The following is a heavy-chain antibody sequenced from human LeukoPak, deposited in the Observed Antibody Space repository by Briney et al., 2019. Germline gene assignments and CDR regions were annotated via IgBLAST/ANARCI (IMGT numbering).Heavy chain of an antibody. CDR3: ARDMRFLPGDSSGYPLGRPDY. CDR1: GYTFTSYY. D-gene: IGHD3-22*01. V-gene: IGHV1-18*04. CDR2: IGAYNGNT. J-gene: IGHJ4*02. Sequence: ASVKVSCKASGYTFTSYYMHWVRQAPGQGLEWMGWIGAYNGNTNYAQKLQGRVTMTTDTSTSTAYMELRSLRSDDTAVYYCARDMRFLPGDSSGYPLGRPDYWGQGTLVTVSS.